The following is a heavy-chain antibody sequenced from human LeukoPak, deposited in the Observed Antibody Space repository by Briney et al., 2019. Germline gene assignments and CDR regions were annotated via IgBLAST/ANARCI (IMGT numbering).Heavy chain of an antibody. CDR2: ISGSGDST. CDR3: ARSHTSQYGIFGVVNYYYYMDV. J-gene: IGHJ6*03. CDR1: GFTVSGNY. Sequence: GGSLRLSCAASGFTVSGNYMSWVRQAPGKGLEWVSGISGSGDSTYYADSVKGRFTISRDNSKNTLYLQMNSLRAEDTAVYYCARSHTSQYGIFGVVNYYYYMDVWGKGTTVTVSS. D-gene: IGHD3-3*01. V-gene: IGHV3-23*01.